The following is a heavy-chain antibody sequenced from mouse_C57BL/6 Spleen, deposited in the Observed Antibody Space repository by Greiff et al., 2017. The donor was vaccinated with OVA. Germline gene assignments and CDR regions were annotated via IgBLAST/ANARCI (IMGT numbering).Heavy chain of an antibody. CDR3: TRKIGSSVDY. CDR1: GYTFTDYE. J-gene: IGHJ2*01. V-gene: IGHV1-15*01. Sequence: QVQLQQSGAELVRPGASVTLSCKASGYTFTDYEMHWVKQTPVHGLEWIGAIDPETGGTAYNQKFKGKAILTADKSSSTAYMELRSLTSEDSAVYYYTRKIGSSVDYWGQGTTLTVSS. CDR2: IDPETGGT. D-gene: IGHD1-1*01.